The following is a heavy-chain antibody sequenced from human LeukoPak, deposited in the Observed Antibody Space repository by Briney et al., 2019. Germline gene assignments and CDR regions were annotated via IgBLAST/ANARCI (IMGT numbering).Heavy chain of an antibody. CDR2: IYTSGST. CDR1: GGSISSGSYY. V-gene: IGHV4-61*02. Sequence: SQTLSLTCTVSGGSISSGSYYWSWIRQPAGKGLEWIGRIYTSGSTNYNPSLKSRVTISVDTSKNQFSPKLSSVTAADTAVYYCARAGILMVYAAYYYYGMDVWGQGTTVTVSS. CDR3: ARAGILMVYAAYYYYGMDV. J-gene: IGHJ6*02. D-gene: IGHD2-8*01.